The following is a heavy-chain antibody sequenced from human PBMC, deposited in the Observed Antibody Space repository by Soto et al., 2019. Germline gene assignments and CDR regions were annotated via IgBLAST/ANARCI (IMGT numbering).Heavy chain of an antibody. J-gene: IGHJ4*02. CDR1: GFTFSSYA. CDR2: ISGSGGST. CDR3: AKCGLRFVDYLLFAAF. D-gene: IGHD3-3*01. V-gene: IGHV3-23*01. Sequence: PGGSLRLSCAASGFTFSSYAMSWVRQAPGKGLEWVSAISGSGGSTYYADSVKGRFTISRDNSKNTLYLQMNSLRAEDTAVYYCAKCGLRFVDYLLFAAFWGQGTLVTVSS.